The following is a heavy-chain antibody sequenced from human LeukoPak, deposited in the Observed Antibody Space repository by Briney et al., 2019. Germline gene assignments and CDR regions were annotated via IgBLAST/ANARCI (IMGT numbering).Heavy chain of an antibody. CDR2: VNSDGSSI. J-gene: IGHJ4*02. CDR1: GFTFSSYW. V-gene: IGHV3-74*03. Sequence: GGSLRLSCAASGFTFSSYWMHWVRQAPGKGLVWVSRVNSDGSSITYADSVKGRFTISRDNAKNTLYLQMNSLRVEDTAVYYCAREGRVSGYDFDCWGQGTLVTVSS. CDR3: AREGRVSGYDFDC. D-gene: IGHD5-12*01.